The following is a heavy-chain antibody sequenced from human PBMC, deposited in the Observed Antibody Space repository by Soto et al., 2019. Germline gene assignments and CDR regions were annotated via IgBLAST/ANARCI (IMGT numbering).Heavy chain of an antibody. V-gene: IGHV3-66*01. CDR1: GITVSTDH. J-gene: IGHJ4*02. Sequence: EVQLVESGGGLVQPGGSLRLSCAASGITVSTDHMTWVRQAPGKGLEWVSIIYSRGSTNYADSVKGRFTISRDNSKNTLYLQMNSLRAEDTAVYYCARVVVGNPDYWGQGTLVTVSS. CDR2: IYSRGST. D-gene: IGHD2-15*01. CDR3: ARVVVGNPDY.